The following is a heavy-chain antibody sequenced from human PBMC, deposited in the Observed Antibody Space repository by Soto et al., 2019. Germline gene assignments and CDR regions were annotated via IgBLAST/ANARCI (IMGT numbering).Heavy chain of an antibody. CDR1: GFTFTSYG. J-gene: IGHJ3*01. D-gene: IGHD5-12*01. V-gene: IGHV3-30*03. CDR3: GSVLFGYFHPLDS. CDR2: IPDEGRDK. Sequence: PGGSLRLSWAASGFTFTSYGMHWVRQAPGKGLEWVAFIPDEGRDKYYTDSVKGRFTIARDNSKSTLTLQMNSLRSKDTAIYYCGSVLFGYFHPLDSRGQGTMVT.